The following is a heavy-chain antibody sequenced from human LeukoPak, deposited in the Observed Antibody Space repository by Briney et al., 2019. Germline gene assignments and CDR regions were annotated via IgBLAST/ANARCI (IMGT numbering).Heavy chain of an antibody. Sequence: PGRSLRLSCAASGFTFSSYAMHWVRQAPGKGLEWVAVISYDGSNKYYADSVKGRFTISRDNSKNTLYLQMGSLRAEDMAVYYCARDRGPPALSSSWYSGYYGMDVWGQGTTVTVSS. J-gene: IGHJ6*02. V-gene: IGHV3-30*15. D-gene: IGHD6-13*01. CDR3: ARDRGPPALSSSWYSGYYGMDV. CDR1: GFTFSSYA. CDR2: ISYDGSNK.